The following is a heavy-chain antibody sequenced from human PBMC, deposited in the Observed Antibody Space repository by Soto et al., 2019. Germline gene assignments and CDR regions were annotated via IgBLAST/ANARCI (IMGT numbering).Heavy chain of an antibody. J-gene: IGHJ4*02. D-gene: IGHD1-1*01. V-gene: IGHV4-34*01. CDR2: INESGST. CDR1: GQSFSGHS. CDR3: ARGSGIVALPGELEDVKYDY. Sequence: QVQLQQWGAGLVKPSETLSLSCAVYGQSFSGHSWAWIRQPPGKGLEWIGEINESGSTYYNPSLKSRVTISPDTSKKQFSLKLGSVSAADTAAYFCARGSGIVALPGELEDVKYDYWGQGTLVNVSS.